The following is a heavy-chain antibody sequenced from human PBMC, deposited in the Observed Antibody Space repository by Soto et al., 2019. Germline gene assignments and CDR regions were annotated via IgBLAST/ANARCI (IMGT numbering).Heavy chain of an antibody. J-gene: IGHJ6*03. CDR2: TYYKSKWYY. D-gene: IGHD3-3*01. Sequence: SQTLSLTCAISGDSVSSKSAGWNWVRQTPSRGLEWLGRTYYKSKWYYNSAVSVKSRITINPDTSKNQFSLQLNSVTPEDTAVYYCSRGSWDDVSGHYYMDVWGKGTTVTVSS. CDR1: GDSVSSKSAG. V-gene: IGHV6-1*01. CDR3: SRGSWDDVSGHYYMDV.